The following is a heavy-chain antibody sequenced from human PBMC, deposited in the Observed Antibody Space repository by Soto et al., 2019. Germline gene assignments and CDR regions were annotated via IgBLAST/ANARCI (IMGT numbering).Heavy chain of an antibody. CDR1: GFTFSSYA. Sequence: QVQLVESGGGVVQPGRSLRLSCAASGFTFSSYAMHWVRQAPGKGLEWVAVISYDGSNKYYADSVKGRFIISRDNSKNTLYLQMNSLRAEDTAVYYCARDRKRYCGGDCYSFDYWGQGTLVTVSS. CDR2: ISYDGSNK. D-gene: IGHD2-21*02. J-gene: IGHJ4*02. V-gene: IGHV3-30-3*01. CDR3: ARDRKRYCGGDCYSFDY.